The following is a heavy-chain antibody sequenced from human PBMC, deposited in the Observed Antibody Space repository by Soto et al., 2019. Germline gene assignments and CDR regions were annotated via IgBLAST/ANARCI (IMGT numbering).Heavy chain of an antibody. CDR1: GGSVSSGSYY. D-gene: IGHD6-13*01. CDR2: IYHSGRT. Sequence: SETLSLTCTVSGGSVSSGSYYWSWIRQPPGKGLEWIGYIYHSGRTYHNPSLKSRVTISVDTSKNQFSLKLSSVTAADTAVYFCARARFTSSWSDAGGPYFDYWGQGTLVTVSS. CDR3: ARARFTSSWSDAGGPYFDY. V-gene: IGHV4-61*01. J-gene: IGHJ4*02.